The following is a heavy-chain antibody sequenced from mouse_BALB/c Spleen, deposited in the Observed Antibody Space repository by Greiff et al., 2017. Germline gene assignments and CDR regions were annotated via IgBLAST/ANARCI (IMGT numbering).Heavy chain of an antibody. V-gene: IGHV5-17*02. CDR3: ARHGYYYAMDY. D-gene: IGHD2-2*01. J-gene: IGHJ4*01. CDR2: ISSGSSTI. CDR1: GFTFSSFG. Sequence: EVHLVESGGGLVQPGGSRKLSCAASGFTFSSFGMHWVRQAPEKGLEWVAYISSGSSTIYYADTVKGRFTISRDNPKNTLFLQMTSLRSEDTAMYYCARHGYYYAMDYWGQGTSVTVSS.